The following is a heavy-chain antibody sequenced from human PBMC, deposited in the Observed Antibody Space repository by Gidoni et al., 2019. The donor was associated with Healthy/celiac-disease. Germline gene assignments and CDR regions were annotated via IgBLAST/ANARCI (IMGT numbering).Heavy chain of an antibody. Sequence: EVQLVESGGGLIQPGGSLRLSCAASGFPVSSNYMSWVRQAPGKGLEWVSVIYSGGSTYYGDSVKGRFTISRDNSKNTLYLQMNSLRAEDTAVYYCARVGWEIYYGMDVWGQGTTVTVSS. CDR2: IYSGGST. CDR1: GFPVSSNY. J-gene: IGHJ6*02. CDR3: ARVGWEIYYGMDV. D-gene: IGHD6-19*01. V-gene: IGHV3-53*01.